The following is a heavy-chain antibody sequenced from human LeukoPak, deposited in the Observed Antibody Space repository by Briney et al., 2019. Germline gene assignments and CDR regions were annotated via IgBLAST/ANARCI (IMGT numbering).Heavy chain of an antibody. CDR1: GFTFNTYS. Sequence: GGSLRLSCAASGFTFNTYSMSWVRQAPGKGLEWLSYISSTSTTIYYADSVKGRFTTSRDNAKNSLYLQMNSLRAEGTAVYYCARDPPFIIGTTFFDYWGQGTLVTVSS. CDR2: ISSTSTTI. D-gene: IGHD1-20*01. CDR3: ARDPPFIIGTTFFDY. J-gene: IGHJ4*02. V-gene: IGHV3-48*04.